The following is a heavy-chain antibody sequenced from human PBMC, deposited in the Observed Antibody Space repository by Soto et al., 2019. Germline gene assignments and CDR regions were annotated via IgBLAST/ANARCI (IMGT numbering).Heavy chain of an antibody. D-gene: IGHD6-6*01. CDR3: ATGKVSSSYGMDV. CDR1: GYTFIKYG. CDR2: IGPYNGNT. V-gene: IGHV1-18*01. Sequence: ASVKVSCKASGYTFIKYGISWVRQAPGQQFEWMGWIGPYNGNTNYAQSLQGRISVTTDTSTSTAYMELRSLRSDDTAVYYCATGKVSSSYGMDVWGQGTTVTVSS. J-gene: IGHJ6*02.